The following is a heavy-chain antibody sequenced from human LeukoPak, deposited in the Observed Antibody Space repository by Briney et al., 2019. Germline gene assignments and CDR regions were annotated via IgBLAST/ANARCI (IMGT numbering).Heavy chain of an antibody. D-gene: IGHD3-10*01. CDR3: ARVSLVTMVRGVFDY. CDR1: GYTFTSYG. J-gene: IGHJ4*02. Sequence: EASVKVSCKASGYTFTSYGISWVRQAPGQGLEWMGWISAYNGNTNYAQKLQGRVTMTTDTSTSTAYMELRSLRSDDTAVYYCARVSLVTMVRGVFDYWGQGTLVTVSS. CDR2: ISAYNGNT. V-gene: IGHV1-18*01.